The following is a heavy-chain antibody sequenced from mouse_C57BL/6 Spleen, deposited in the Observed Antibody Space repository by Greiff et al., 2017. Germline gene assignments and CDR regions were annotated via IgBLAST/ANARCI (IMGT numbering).Heavy chain of an antibody. Sequence: KLVESGGDLVKPGGSLKLSCAASGFTFSSYGMSWVRQTPDKRLEWVATISSGGSYTYYPDSVKGRFTISRDNAKNTLYLQMSSLKSEDTAMYYCASSSSSWFAYWGQGTLVTVSA. V-gene: IGHV5-6*02. CDR1: GFTFSSYG. CDR3: ASSSSSWFAY. D-gene: IGHD1-1*01. CDR2: ISSGGSYT. J-gene: IGHJ3*01.